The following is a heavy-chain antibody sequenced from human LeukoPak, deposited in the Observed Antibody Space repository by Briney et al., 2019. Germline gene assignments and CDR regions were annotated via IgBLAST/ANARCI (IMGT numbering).Heavy chain of an antibody. CDR1: GYSFSRYA. V-gene: IGHV7-4-1*02. J-gene: IGHJ4*02. Sequence: ASVTVSCKASGYSFSRYAMNWVRQAPGQGLEWMGWINTNTGNPTYAQGFTGRFIFSLDISVSTAYLQISSLKAVDTAVYYCAREELAVVPAAYTFDFWGQGTLVTVSS. CDR3: AREELAVVPAAYTFDF. D-gene: IGHD2-2*01. CDR2: INTNTGNP.